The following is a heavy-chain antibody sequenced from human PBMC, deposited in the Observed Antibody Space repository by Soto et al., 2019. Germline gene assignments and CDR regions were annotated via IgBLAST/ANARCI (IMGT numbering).Heavy chain of an antibody. Sequence: GGSLRLSCVGSGFTFSVYWMSWARQAPGKGLEWVATIGPDGTETLYDNTVKGRFTISRDNARNSLYLQMNSLREEDTAVYYCARDGGGPPGLRYFDWSYYYMDVWGKGTTVTVSS. D-gene: IGHD3-9*01. J-gene: IGHJ6*03. V-gene: IGHV3-7*01. CDR1: GFTFSVYW. CDR3: ARDGGGPPGLRYFDWSYYYMDV. CDR2: IGPDGTET.